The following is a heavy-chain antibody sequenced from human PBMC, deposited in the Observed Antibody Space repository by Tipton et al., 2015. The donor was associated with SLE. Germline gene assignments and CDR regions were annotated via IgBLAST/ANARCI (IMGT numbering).Heavy chain of an antibody. J-gene: IGHJ4*02. Sequence: RSLRLSCAASGFTFSTYAMHWVRQAPGKGLEWVAVISYDGSNKYYADSVKGRFTISRDNSKNTLYLQMNSLRAEDTAVYYCARDLRWNGPGLYWGQGTLVTVSS. D-gene: IGHD1-1*01. CDR2: ISYDGSNK. CDR1: GFTFSTYA. CDR3: ARDLRWNGPGLY. V-gene: IGHV3-30-3*01.